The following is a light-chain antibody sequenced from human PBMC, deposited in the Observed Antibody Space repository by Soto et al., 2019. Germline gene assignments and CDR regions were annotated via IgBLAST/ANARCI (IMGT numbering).Light chain of an antibody. V-gene: IGKV3-20*01. CDR1: QSVSSSY. CDR3: QQYGSSPNT. Sequence: EIVLTQSPGTLSLSLGERATLSCRASQSVSSSYLAWYQQKPGQAPSLLIYGASSRATGIPDRFSGSGSGKDFTLTISRLEPEDFAVYYCQQYGSSPNTFGQGTKLEIK. J-gene: IGKJ2*01. CDR2: GAS.